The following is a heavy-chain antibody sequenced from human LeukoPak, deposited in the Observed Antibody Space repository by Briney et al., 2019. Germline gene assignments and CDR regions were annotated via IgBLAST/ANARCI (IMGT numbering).Heavy chain of an antibody. Sequence: SVKVSCKASGGTFSSYAISWVRQAPGQGLEWMGRIIPIFGTANYAQKFQGRVTITADKSTSTAYMELSSLRPEGTAVYYCARDSKGSSSSSQEFFDYWGQGTLVTVSS. CDR3: ARDSKGSSSSSQEFFDY. CDR2: IIPIFGTA. CDR1: GGTFSSYA. V-gene: IGHV1-69*06. J-gene: IGHJ4*02. D-gene: IGHD6-6*01.